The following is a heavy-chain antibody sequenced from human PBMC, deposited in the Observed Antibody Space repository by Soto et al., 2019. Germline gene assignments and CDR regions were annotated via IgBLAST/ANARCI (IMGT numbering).Heavy chain of an antibody. Sequence: SETLSLTCTASGGSISSGGYYWSWIRQHPGKGLEWIGYIYYSGSTYYNPSLKSRVTISVDTSKNQFSLKLSSVTAADTAVYYCARDHGSGWTPDPYFDYWGQGTLVTVSS. D-gene: IGHD6-19*01. V-gene: IGHV4-31*03. CDR1: GGSISSGGYY. J-gene: IGHJ4*02. CDR3: ARDHGSGWTPDPYFDY. CDR2: IYYSGST.